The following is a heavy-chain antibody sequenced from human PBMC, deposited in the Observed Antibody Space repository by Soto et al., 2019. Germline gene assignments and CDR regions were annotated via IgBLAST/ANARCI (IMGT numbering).Heavy chain of an antibody. V-gene: IGHV3-21*01. CDR1: GFTFSSYS. CDR2: ISSSSSYI. D-gene: IGHD3-10*01. J-gene: IGHJ4*02. Sequence: GGSLRLSCAAPGFTFSSYSMNWVRQAPGKGLEWVSSISSSSSYIYYADSVKGRFTISRDNAKNSLYLQMNSLRAEDTAVYYCARGDSLLSLWFGELLHPFDSWGQGTLVTVSS. CDR3: ARGDSLLSLWFGELLHPFDS.